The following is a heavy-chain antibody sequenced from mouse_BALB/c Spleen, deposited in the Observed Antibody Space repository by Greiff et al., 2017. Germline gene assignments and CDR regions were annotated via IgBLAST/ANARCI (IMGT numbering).Heavy chain of an antibody. Sequence: QVQLQQPGAELVKPGASVKLSCKASGYTFTSYWMHWVKQRPGQGLEWIGEINPSNGRTNYNEKFKSKATLTVDKSSSTAYMQLSSLTSEDSAVYYCAPFYYGSPFVYWGQGTLVTVSA. V-gene: IGHV1S81*02. CDR1: GYTFTSYW. CDR3: APFYYGSPFVY. D-gene: IGHD1-1*01. CDR2: INPSNGRT. J-gene: IGHJ3*01.